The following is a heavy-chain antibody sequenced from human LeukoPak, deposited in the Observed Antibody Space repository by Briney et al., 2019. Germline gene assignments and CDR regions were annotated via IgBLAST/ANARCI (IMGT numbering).Heavy chain of an antibody. CDR1: GFTFGDYA. V-gene: IGHV3-49*04. Sequence: GGSLRLSCTTSGFTFGDYAMSWVRQAPGKGLKWVGFIRSKVYGATTEYAASVRGRFTISRDDSKSIAYLQLNSLKTEDTAVYYCARDDLYGGNSLDYWGQGTLVTVSS. CDR2: IRSKVYGATT. D-gene: IGHD4-23*01. CDR3: ARDDLYGGNSLDY. J-gene: IGHJ4*02.